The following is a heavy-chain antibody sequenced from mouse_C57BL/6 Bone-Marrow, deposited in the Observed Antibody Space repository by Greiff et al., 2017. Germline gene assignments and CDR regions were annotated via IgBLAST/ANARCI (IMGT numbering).Heavy chain of an antibody. CDR2: IDPEDGET. CDR1: GFNITDYY. Sequence: VQLQQSGAELVKPGASVKLSCTASGFNITDYYMHWVMQRTEQGLEWIGRIDPEDGETTYAPKFQGKATITADTSSNTAYLQLSSLTSEDTAVYYCAPIYYGNYYAMDYGGQGTSVTVSS. CDR3: APIYYGNYYAMDY. J-gene: IGHJ4*01. D-gene: IGHD2-1*01. V-gene: IGHV14-2*01.